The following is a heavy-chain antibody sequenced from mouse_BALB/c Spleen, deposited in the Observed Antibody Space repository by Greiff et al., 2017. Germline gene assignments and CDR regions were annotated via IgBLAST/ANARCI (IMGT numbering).Heavy chain of an antibody. Sequence: EVKVVESGPELVKPGASVKISCKASGYTFTDYNMHWVKQSHGKSLEWIGYIYPYNGGTGYNQKFKSKATLTVDNSSSTAYMELRSLTSEDSAVYYCARVYYYGSSYLAWFAYWGQGTLVTVSA. D-gene: IGHD1-1*01. CDR3: ARVYYYGSSYLAWFAY. J-gene: IGHJ3*01. CDR1: GYTFTDYN. V-gene: IGHV1S29*02. CDR2: IYPYNGGT.